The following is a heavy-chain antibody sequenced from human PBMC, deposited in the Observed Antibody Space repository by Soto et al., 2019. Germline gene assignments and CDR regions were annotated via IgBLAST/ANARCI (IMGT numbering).Heavy chain of an antibody. CDR2: IWYDGSNK. D-gene: IGHD4-4*01. CDR3: ARDGKRGNYSNHVLKY. J-gene: IGHJ4*02. V-gene: IGHV3-33*01. Sequence: LRLSCAASGFTFSSYGMHWVRQAPGKGLEWVAVIWYDGSNKYYADSVKGRFTISRDNSKNTLYLQMNSLRAEDTAVYYCARDGKRGNYSNHVLKYWGQGTLVTVSS. CDR1: GFTFSSYG.